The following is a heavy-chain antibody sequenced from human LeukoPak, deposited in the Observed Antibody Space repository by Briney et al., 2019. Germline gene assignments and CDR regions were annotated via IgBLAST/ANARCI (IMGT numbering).Heavy chain of an antibody. Sequence: GGSLRLSCAASGFTFSDYYMSWIRQAPGKGLEWVSYISSSGSTIYYADSVKGRFTISRDNAKNSLYLQMNSLRAEDTAVYYCARDRVVVVAATRDLGFYYYYYMDVWGKGTTVTVSS. CDR2: ISSSGSTI. CDR1: GFTFSDYY. D-gene: IGHD2-15*01. V-gene: IGHV3-11*04. CDR3: ARDRVVVVAATRDLGFYYYYYMDV. J-gene: IGHJ6*03.